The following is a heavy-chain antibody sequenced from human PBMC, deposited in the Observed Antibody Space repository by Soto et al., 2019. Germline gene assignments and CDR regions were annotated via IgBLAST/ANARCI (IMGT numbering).Heavy chain of an antibody. Sequence: QVQLQESGPGLVKPSGTLSLTCAVSGGSISSSNWWSWVRQPPGKGLEWIGEIYHSGSTNYNPSLKSRVTISVDKSKNQFSLKLSSVTAADTAVYYCARGRPDYDFWSGFGPATQAYYYYGMDVWGQGTTVTVSS. CDR3: ARGRPDYDFWSGFGPATQAYYYYGMDV. V-gene: IGHV4-4*02. J-gene: IGHJ6*02. CDR2: IYHSGST. CDR1: GGSISSSNW. D-gene: IGHD3-3*01.